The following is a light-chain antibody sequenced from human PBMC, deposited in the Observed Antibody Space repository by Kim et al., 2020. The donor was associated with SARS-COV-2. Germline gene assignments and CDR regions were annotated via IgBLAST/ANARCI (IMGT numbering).Light chain of an antibody. CDR1: SLRSYY. CDR3: NSRESGVNHVV. J-gene: IGLJ2*01. CDR2: EKI. V-gene: IGLV3-19*01. Sequence: ALGQTVRITCQGDSLRSYYASWYQQKPGQAPLLVLYEKINRPSGIPDRFSGSSSGNTASLTSTGAQAEDEADYYCNSRESGVNHVVFGGGTQLTVL.